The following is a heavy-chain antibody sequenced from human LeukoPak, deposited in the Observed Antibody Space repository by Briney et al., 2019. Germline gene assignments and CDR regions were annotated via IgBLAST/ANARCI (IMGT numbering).Heavy chain of an antibody. CDR3: ARRGFSAYFDY. V-gene: IGHV1-69*06. CDR1: GGTFSSYA. CDR2: IIPIFGTA. D-gene: IGHD6-25*01. Sequence: SVKVSCKASGGTFSSYAISWVRQAPGQGLEWMGGIIPIFGTANYAQKIQGRVTITADKSTSTAYMELSSLRSEDTAVYYCARRGFSAYFDYWGQGTLVTVSS. J-gene: IGHJ4*02.